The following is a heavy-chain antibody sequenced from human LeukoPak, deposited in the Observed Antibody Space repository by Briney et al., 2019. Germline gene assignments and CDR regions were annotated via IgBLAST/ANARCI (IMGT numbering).Heavy chain of an antibody. D-gene: IGHD3-9*01. CDR1: GASVSSGGYY. Sequence: PSETLSLTCTVSGASVSSGGYYWSWVRQTPKKGLEWIGYTYHSGSTNYNPSLKSRVTISVDKSKNQFSLKLSSVTAADTAVYYCATLGDILTGYYLFDYWGQGTLVTVSS. CDR3: ATLGDILTGYYLFDY. V-gene: IGHV4-61*08. J-gene: IGHJ4*02. CDR2: TYHSGST.